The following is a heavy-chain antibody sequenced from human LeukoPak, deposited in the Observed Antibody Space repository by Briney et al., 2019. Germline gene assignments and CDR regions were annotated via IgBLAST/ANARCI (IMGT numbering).Heavy chain of an antibody. CDR3: ARDLKQFGGWLDY. J-gene: IGHJ4*02. CDR2: ITVGNGNT. V-gene: IGHV1-3*01. Sequence: ASVKVSCKASGYSFTNYAIHWVCQAPGQGLEWMGWITVGNGNTKYSQKFQDRVTITRDTSANTVYMELSSLRSEDTAVYYCARDLKQFGGWLDYWGQGTLVTVSS. CDR1: GYSFTNYA. D-gene: IGHD6-19*01.